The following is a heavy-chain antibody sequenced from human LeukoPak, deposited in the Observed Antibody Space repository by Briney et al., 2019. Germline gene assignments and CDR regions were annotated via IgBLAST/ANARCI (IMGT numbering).Heavy chain of an antibody. CDR1: GXSFTSHC. V-gene: IGHV5-51*01. CDR3: ARLRWPRGGRSSFDY. Sequence: GESLKISCKGSGXSFTSHCIGWVRQMPGKGLEWMAIVNPDDSDTIYSPSFQGQVTISADESITTAYLQWSSLKASDTAMYYCARLRWPRGGRSSFDYWGQGALVTVSS. D-gene: IGHD3-10*01. CDR2: VNPDDSDT. J-gene: IGHJ4*02.